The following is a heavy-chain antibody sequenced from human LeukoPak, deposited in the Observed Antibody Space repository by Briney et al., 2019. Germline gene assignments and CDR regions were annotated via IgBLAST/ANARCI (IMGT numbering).Heavy chain of an antibody. Sequence: SETLSLTCAVYGGSFSGYYWSWIRQPPGKGLEWIGEINHSGSTNYNPSLKSRVTISVDTSKNQFSLKLSSVTAADTAVYYCARDSYSSSIRWFDSWGQGTLVTVSS. CDR3: ARDSYSSSIRWFDS. D-gene: IGHD6-6*01. CDR2: INHSGST. CDR1: GGSFSGYY. V-gene: IGHV4-34*01. J-gene: IGHJ5*01.